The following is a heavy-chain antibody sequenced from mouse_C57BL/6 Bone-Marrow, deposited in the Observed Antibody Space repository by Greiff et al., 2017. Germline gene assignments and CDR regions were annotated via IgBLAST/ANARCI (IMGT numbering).Heavy chain of an antibody. CDR2: IHPNSGST. V-gene: IGHV1-64*01. J-gene: IGHJ3*01. CDR1: GYTFTSYW. CDR3: ARGLIYYYGNAY. D-gene: IGHD1-1*01. Sequence: QVQLQQSGAELVKPGASVKLSCKASGYTFTSYWMHWVKQRPGQGLEWIGMIHPNSGSTNYNEKFKSKATLTVDKSSSTAYMQLSSLTSEDSAVYYCARGLIYYYGNAYWGQGTLVTVSA.